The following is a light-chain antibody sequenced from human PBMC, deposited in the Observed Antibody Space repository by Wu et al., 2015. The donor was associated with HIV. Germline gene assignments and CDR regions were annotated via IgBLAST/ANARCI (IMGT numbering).Light chain of an antibody. Sequence: DIVLTQSPATLSLSPGERATLSCRASQSVNSFLAWYQQKPGQAPRLLIYDASNRATGIPARFSGSGSGTDFTLTISSLEPEDFAVYYCQQRANWPLTFGGGTKVE. J-gene: IGKJ4*01. V-gene: IGKV3-11*01. CDR2: DAS. CDR3: QQRANWPLT. CDR1: QSVNSF.